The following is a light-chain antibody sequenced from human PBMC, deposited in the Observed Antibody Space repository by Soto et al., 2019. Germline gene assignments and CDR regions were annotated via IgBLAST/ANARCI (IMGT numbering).Light chain of an antibody. Sequence: YELTQPPSVSVAPGKTARITCGGNNIGRQSVHWYQQKPDQAPVLVIYYDSDRPSGIPERFSGCNSGNTASLTISGVEAGDEADYYCQVWDSSSDHVVFGGGTKLTVL. CDR3: QVWDSSSDHVV. J-gene: IGLJ2*01. V-gene: IGLV3-21*04. CDR2: YDS. CDR1: NIGRQS.